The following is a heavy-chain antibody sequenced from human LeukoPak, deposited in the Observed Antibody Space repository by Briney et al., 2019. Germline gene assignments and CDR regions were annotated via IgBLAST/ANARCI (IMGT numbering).Heavy chain of an antibody. CDR2: IYSSGST. CDR1: GVSISSGSNY. J-gene: IGHJ4*02. D-gene: IGHD1-14*01. V-gene: IGHV4-39*07. Sequence: SETLSLTCSVSGVSISSGSNYWGWIRQPPGKTLEWIGSIYSSGSTYYNPSLKSRVTISVDTSKNQFSLQVTSVTAADTAVYYCARRVRSADHRCDYWGQGTLVTVSS. CDR3: ARRVRSADHRCDY.